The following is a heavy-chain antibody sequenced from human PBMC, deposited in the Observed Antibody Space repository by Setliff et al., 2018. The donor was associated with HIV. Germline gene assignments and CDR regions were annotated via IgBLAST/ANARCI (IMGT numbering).Heavy chain of an antibody. CDR2: IGYGGNDK. V-gene: IGHV3-30*02. D-gene: IGHD1-1*01. Sequence: PGGSLRLSCAASEVSFTFRSFGMHWVRQAPGKGLEWVAFIGYGGNDKFYADSVKGRFAISRDNSKNTMYLQMDSLTAEDTAVYYCVTLTTVVSFWAFNIWGQGSMVTVSS. CDR3: VTLTTVVSFWAFNI. CDR1: EVSFTFRSFG. J-gene: IGHJ3*02.